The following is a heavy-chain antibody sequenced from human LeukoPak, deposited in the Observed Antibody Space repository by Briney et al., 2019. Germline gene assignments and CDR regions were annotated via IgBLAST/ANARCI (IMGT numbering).Heavy chain of an antibody. Sequence: PGGSLRLSCAASTFTFSTYAMHWVRQAPGKGLEWVAVISFDGSKKYYTDSVKGRFTISRDNAKNTMYLQMNSLRAEDTAVYYCARGGRWFDPWGQGTLVTVSS. CDR2: ISFDGSKK. V-gene: IGHV3-30*04. J-gene: IGHJ5*02. CDR1: TFTFSTYA. CDR3: ARGGRWFDP.